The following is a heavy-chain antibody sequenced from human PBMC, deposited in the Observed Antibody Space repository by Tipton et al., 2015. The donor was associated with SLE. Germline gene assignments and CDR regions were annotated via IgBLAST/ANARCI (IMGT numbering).Heavy chain of an antibody. Sequence: TLSLTCSVSGAAISAYYWSWIRQPPGKGLEWIGYVSYSGSTNYNPSLKSRVTISVDTSMNHLSLKLNSVTAADTAVYYCARWIPLTGINVWGQGATVTVSS. J-gene: IGHJ6*02. CDR3: ARWIPLTGINV. D-gene: IGHD5-18*01. CDR2: VSYSGST. V-gene: IGHV4-59*01. CDR1: GAAISAYY.